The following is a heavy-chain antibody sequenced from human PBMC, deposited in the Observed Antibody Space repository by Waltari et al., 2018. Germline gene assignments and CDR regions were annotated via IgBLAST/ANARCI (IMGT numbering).Heavy chain of an antibody. D-gene: IGHD6-19*01. CDR2: IYYSGST. V-gene: IGHV4-39*07. J-gene: IGHJ4*02. CDR1: GGSISSSSYY. Sequence: QLQLQESGPGLVKPSETLSLTCTVSGGSISSSSYYWGWIRQPPGKGLEWIGSIYYSGSTYYNPSLKSRVTISVDTSKNQFSLKLSSVTAADTAVYYCARENRGIAVAGTIPYWGQGTLVTVSS. CDR3: ARENRGIAVAGTIPY.